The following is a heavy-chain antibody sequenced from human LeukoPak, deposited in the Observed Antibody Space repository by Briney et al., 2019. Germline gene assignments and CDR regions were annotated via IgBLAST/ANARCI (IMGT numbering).Heavy chain of an antibody. J-gene: IGHJ4*02. D-gene: IGHD5-18*01. CDR2: ISTSSSYI. Sequence: GGSLRLSCAASGFTFSSYGMHWVRQAPGKGLEWVSSISTSSSYIYYADSVKGRFTISRDNAKKSLYLQMNSLRAEDTAVYYCAKDLEYSYGLNFDYWGQGTLVTVSS. CDR1: GFTFSSYG. V-gene: IGHV3-21*01. CDR3: AKDLEYSYGLNFDY.